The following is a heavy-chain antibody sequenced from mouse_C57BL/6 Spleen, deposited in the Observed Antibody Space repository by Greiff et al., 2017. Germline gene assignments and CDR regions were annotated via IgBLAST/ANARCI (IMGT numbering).Heavy chain of an antibody. J-gene: IGHJ4*01. V-gene: IGHV5-17*01. CDR3: ARIPDWDDYAMDY. CDR1: GFTFSDYG. Sequence: EVHLVESGGGLVKPGGSLKLSCAASGFTFSDYGMHWVRQAPEKGLEWVAYISSGSSTIYYADTVKGRFTISRDNAKNTLFLQMTSLRSEDTAMYYCARIPDWDDYAMDYWGQGTSVTVSS. CDR2: ISSGSSTI. D-gene: IGHD4-1*01.